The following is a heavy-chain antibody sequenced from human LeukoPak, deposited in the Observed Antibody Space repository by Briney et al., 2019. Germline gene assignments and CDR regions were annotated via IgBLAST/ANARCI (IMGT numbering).Heavy chain of an antibody. V-gene: IGHV3-7*01. J-gene: IGHJ4*02. CDR1: GFTFSNYW. CDR2: IKQDESEK. CDR3: AKGARIDY. Sequence: PGGSLRLSCAGSGFTFSNYWMSWVRQAPGKGLEWVASIKQDESEKYYADSVKGRFTISRDNSKNTLYLQMNSLRAEDTAVYYCAKGARIDYWGQGTLVTVSS.